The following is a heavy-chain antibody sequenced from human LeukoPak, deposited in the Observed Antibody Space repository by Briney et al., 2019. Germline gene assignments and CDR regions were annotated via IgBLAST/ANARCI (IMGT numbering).Heavy chain of an antibody. CDR2: IYYTGVT. V-gene: IGHV4-39*01. CDR1: GDSVRSSADY. J-gene: IGHJ5*02. D-gene: IGHD2-2*01. CDR3: VRHGGTSSIISYSWFDP. Sequence: SETLSLTCTVSGDSVRSSADYWGWIRQPPGKGLDWIASIYYTGVTYFHPSLGSGVSIFLDTSNNHFSLQLTYVTAADTAVYYCVRHGGTSSIISYSWFDPWGQGILVTVPS.